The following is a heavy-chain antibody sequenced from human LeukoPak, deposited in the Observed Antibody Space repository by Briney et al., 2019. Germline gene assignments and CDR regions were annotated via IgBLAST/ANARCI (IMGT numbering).Heavy chain of an antibody. CDR2: ITGGHYPT. CDR1: GFSFSSFA. CDR3: TKDPNGDYVGAFEP. D-gene: IGHD4-17*01. V-gene: IGHV3-23*01. J-gene: IGHJ5*02. Sequence: GRSLRLSCAASGFSFSSFAMTWVRQAPGKGLEWVSSITGGHYPTYNTDSVKGRFTISRDNSKNTLYLQMNSLRADDTAVYYCTKDPNGDYVGAFEPWGQGTLVTVSS.